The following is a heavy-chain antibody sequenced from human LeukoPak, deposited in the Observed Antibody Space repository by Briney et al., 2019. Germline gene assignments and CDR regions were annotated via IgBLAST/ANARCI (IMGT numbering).Heavy chain of an antibody. CDR2: INPNSGGT. CDR1: GYTFTGYY. J-gene: IGHJ3*02. V-gene: IGHV1-2*02. D-gene: IGHD3-22*01. CDR3: ARVLSGYPTAFDI. Sequence: ASVKVSCKASGYTFTGYYMYWVRQAPGQGLQWMGWINPNSGGTNYAQKFQGRVTMTRDTSISTAYMELSRLRSDDTAVHYCARVLSGYPTAFDIWGQGTMVTVSS.